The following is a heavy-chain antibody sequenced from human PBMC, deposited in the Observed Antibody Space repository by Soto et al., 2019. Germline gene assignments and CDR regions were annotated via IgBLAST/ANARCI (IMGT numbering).Heavy chain of an antibody. Sequence: QVQLQQWGAGLLKPSETLSLTCAVYGGSFSGYYWSWIRQPPGKGLEWIGKINHSGRTNYNPSLKSRVTIAVDTSKNQFSLKLSSVTAVDTAVYYCARDLTPGWARPRFHYFDYRGQGTLVTVTS. D-gene: IGHD1-1*01. V-gene: IGHV4-34*01. J-gene: IGHJ4*02. CDR1: GGSFSGYY. CDR2: INHSGRT. CDR3: ARDLTPGWARPRFHYFDY.